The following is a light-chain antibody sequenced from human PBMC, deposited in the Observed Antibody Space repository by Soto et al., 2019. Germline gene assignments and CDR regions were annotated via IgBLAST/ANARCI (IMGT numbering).Light chain of an antibody. J-gene: IGKJ1*01. CDR1: QSVNSN. Sequence: ETVMNKKRSKLCLAREERGTRCCRASQSVNSNLAWYQQKPGQAPRLLIYGASTGATGIPDRFSGSGSGTDFTLTISCLQPEYFAVYFCQRRSNGARRFGQGTKVDIK. V-gene: IGKV3D-15*01. CDR2: GAS. CDR3: QRRSNGARR.